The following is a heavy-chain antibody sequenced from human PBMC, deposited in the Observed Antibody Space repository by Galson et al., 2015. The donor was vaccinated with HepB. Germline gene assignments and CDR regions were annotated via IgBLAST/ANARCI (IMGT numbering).Heavy chain of an antibody. Sequence: SVKVSCKASGYTFTSYAMHWVRQAPGQRLEWMGWINAGNGNTKYSQKFQGRVTITRDTSASTAYMELSSLRSEDTAVYYCARAGGLTGDHPRYWGQGTLVTVSS. V-gene: IGHV1-3*01. CDR1: GYTFTSYA. D-gene: IGHD7-27*01. CDR2: INAGNGNT. J-gene: IGHJ4*02. CDR3: ARAGGLTGDHPRY.